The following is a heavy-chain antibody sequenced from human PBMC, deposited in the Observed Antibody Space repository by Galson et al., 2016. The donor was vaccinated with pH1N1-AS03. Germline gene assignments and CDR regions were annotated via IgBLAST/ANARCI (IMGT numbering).Heavy chain of an antibody. Sequence: SLRLSCAASGFTFSDYYMSWIRQGPGKGLEWVSYISTSGSYSNYADAMEGRFTISRDNSRNSLSLQMDSLRVEDTAVYYCARGGVSSGLSRDAFDVWGQGTLVTVSS. J-gene: IGHJ3*01. V-gene: IGHV3-11*06. CDR1: GFTFSDYY. D-gene: IGHD6-19*01. CDR3: ARGGVSSGLSRDAFDV. CDR2: ISTSGSYS.